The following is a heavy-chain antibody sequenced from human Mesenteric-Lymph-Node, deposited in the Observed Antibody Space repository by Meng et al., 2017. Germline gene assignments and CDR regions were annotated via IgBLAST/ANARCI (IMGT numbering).Heavy chain of an antibody. CDR1: GGSILSSSYY. CDR3: ARGGGNSWYIDY. D-gene: IGHD6-13*01. V-gene: IGHV4-39*01. J-gene: IGHJ4*02. Sequence: QLQLQESGPGLVKRSETLSSTCTVSGGSILSSSYYWGWIRPPPGKGLEYIGSIFYSGNTYYNPSLKSRVTISIDTSENQFSLKLSSVTAADTAVYYCARGGGNSWYIDYWGQGTLVTVSS. CDR2: IFYSGNT.